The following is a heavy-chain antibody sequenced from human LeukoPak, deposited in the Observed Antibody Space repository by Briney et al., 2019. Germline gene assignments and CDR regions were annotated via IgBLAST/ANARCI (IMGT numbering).Heavy chain of an antibody. V-gene: IGHV3-21*01. D-gene: IGHD2-21*01. J-gene: IGHJ5*02. Sequence: KPGGSLRLSCSASGFTFSSYEINWVRQAPGKGLEWVSSISSSSSYIYYADSVKGRFTISRDNAKNSLYLQMNSLRAEDTAVYYCARVGATLLWWSQGSWFDPWGQGTLVTVSS. CDR2: ISSSSSYI. CDR1: GFTFSSYE. CDR3: ARVGATLLWWSQGSWFDP.